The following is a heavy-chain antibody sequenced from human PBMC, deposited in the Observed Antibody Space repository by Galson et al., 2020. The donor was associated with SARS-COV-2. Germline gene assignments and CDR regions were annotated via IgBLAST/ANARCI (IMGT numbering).Heavy chain of an antibody. J-gene: IGHJ4*02. Sequence: GGSLRLSCAASGFTFSSYAMHWVRQAPGKGLEWVAVISYDGSNKYYADSVKGRFTISRDNSKNTLYLQMNSLRAEDTAVYYCARDRTGGYSEQVNDWGEGTLVTVAS. CDR2: ISYDGSNK. V-gene: IGHV3-30-3*01. CDR1: GFTFSSYA. CDR3: ARDRTGGYSEQVND. D-gene: IGHD5-18*01.